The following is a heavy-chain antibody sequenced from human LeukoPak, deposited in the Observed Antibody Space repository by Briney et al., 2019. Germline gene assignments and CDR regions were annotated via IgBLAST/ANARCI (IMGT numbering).Heavy chain of an antibody. Sequence: PGGSLRLSCAASGFTFSSYAMTWVRQAPGKGLEWVSSISDSAGHTYYADSVRGRFTISRDNSKNTVFLQMNSLRAEDTAVYYCAKDGVWQSYYFDYWGQGTLATVSS. J-gene: IGHJ4*02. D-gene: IGHD6-19*01. V-gene: IGHV3-23*01. CDR3: AKDGVWQSYYFDY. CDR2: ISDSAGHT. CDR1: GFTFSSYA.